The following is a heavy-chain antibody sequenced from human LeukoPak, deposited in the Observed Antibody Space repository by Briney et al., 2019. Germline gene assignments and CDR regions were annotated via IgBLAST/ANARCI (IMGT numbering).Heavy chain of an antibody. CDR3: ARGSFSTYYDILTGYYKTPYYFDY. CDR2: IYYSGST. D-gene: IGHD3-9*01. J-gene: IGHJ4*02. V-gene: IGHV4-61*01. CDR1: GGSVSGGSYY. Sequence: SETLSLTCAVSGGSVSGGSYYWSWIRQPPGKGLEWIGYIYYSGSTNYNPSLKSRVTISVDTSKNQFSLKLSSVTAADTAVYYCARGSFSTYYDILTGYYKTPYYFDYWGQGTLVTVSS.